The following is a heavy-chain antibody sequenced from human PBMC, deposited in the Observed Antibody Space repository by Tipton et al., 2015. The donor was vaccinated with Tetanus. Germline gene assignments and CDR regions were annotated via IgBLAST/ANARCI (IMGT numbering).Heavy chain of an antibody. D-gene: IGHD4-11*01. Sequence: SLRLSCAASGFTFSTYNIHWVRQAPGKGLEWVSAIRSSSSYIYYADSVKGRFTISRNNAQNSLYLQMNSLRVEDTAVYYCARDNSTYIGNCGMDVWGQGTSVAVSS. CDR2: IRSSSSYI. CDR1: GFTFSTYN. J-gene: IGHJ6*02. CDR3: ARDNSTYIGNCGMDV. V-gene: IGHV3-21*01.